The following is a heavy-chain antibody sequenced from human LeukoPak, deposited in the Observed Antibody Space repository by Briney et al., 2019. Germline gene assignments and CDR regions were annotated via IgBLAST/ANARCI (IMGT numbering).Heavy chain of an antibody. D-gene: IGHD1-26*01. J-gene: IGHJ3*02. V-gene: IGHV3-21*01. CDR3: ASDVGASAPDAFDI. CDR1: GFTFSTYN. Sequence: PGGSLRLSCAASGFTFSTYNMNWVRQAPGKGLEWVSSISSSSNYIYYADSVKGRFTISRDNAKNSLYLQMNSLRAEGTDVYYCASDVGASAPDAFDIWGQGTMVTVSS. CDR2: ISSSSNYI.